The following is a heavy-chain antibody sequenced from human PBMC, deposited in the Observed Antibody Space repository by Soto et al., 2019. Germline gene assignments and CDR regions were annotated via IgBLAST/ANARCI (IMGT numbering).Heavy chain of an antibody. CDR1: GATMNSGYDY. CDR2: IYYSGST. D-gene: IGHD3-10*01. CDR3: ARILMNYYRLDY. J-gene: IGHJ4*02. Sequence: SERLDLTCAVPGATMNSGYDYGSLIRQPPGKGLEWIGHIYYSGSTYYNPSLKSRAGISVDSSKSQVSLKPTSVTAADTAVYFCARILMNYYRLDYWGQGALVTVSS. V-gene: IGHV4-30-4*01.